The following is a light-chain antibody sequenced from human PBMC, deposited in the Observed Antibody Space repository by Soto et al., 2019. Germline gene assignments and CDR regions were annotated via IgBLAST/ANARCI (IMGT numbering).Light chain of an antibody. Sequence: QSALTQPPSVSAAPGQKVTISCSGSSSNIGSNYVSWYQQLPGTAPKLLIYSNNQRPSGVPDRFSGSKSGTSASLAISGLQSEDEADYYCAAWDDSLSGYVFGPGTKVTVL. J-gene: IGLJ1*01. CDR2: SNN. CDR1: SSNIGSNY. CDR3: AAWDDSLSGYV. V-gene: IGLV1-47*02.